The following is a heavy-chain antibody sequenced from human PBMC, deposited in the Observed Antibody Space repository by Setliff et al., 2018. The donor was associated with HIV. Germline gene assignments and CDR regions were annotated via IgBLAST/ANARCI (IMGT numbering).Heavy chain of an antibody. V-gene: IGHV4-4*07. CDR2: IYPSGNI. CDR3: ARDAGPHYGSGPPLEY. CDR1: GGSINTDY. J-gene: IGHJ4*02. Sequence: PSETLSLTCTVSGGSINTDYWSWIRQPAGKGLEWIGRIYPSGNINYNPSLKSRLTMSIDTSKNQFSLKLSSVTATDTAVYYCARDAGPHYGSGPPLEYWGQGIQVTVSS. D-gene: IGHD3-10*01.